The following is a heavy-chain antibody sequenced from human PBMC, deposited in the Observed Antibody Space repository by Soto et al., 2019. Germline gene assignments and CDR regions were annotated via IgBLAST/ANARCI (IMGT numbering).Heavy chain of an antibody. D-gene: IGHD3-10*01. V-gene: IGHV3-11*06. CDR1: GFNFSDYY. Sequence: GGSLRLSCAVSGFNFSDYYMTWIRQAPGKGLEWISYISTNSRYIKYADSIKGRFTISRDNAKSSLYLQMNSLRAEDTAIYYCARGLGGSYFIAYWGQGTLVTVSS. CDR3: ARGLGGSYFIAY. J-gene: IGHJ4*02. CDR2: ISTNSRYI.